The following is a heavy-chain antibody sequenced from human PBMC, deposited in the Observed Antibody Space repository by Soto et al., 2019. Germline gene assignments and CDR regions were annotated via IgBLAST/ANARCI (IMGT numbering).Heavy chain of an antibody. CDR2: INHSGST. CDR3: ARGHKPAASYYFDY. CDR1: GGSFSGYY. V-gene: IGHV4-34*01. Sequence: PSETLSLTCAVYGGSFSGYYWSWIRQPPGKGLEWIGEINHSGSTNYNPSLKSRVTISVDTSKNQFSLKLSSVTAADTAVYYCARGHKPAASYYFDYWGQGTLVTVSS. J-gene: IGHJ4*02. D-gene: IGHD2-2*01.